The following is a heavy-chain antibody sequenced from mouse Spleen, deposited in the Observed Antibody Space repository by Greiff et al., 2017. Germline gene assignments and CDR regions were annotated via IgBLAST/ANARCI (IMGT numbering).Heavy chain of an antibody. CDR1: GYTFTIYW. J-gene: IGHJ2*01. D-gene: IGHD4-1*01. CDR2: ILPNSGST. Sequence: QVQLQQPGAEVVKPGASVKLSCKASGYTFTIYWMHWVKQRPGQGLEWIGMILPNSGSTNYNERFQSKATLTVDKSSSTAYMQLSSLTSEDSAVYYCARRGLGPYFDYWGRGTTLTVSS. V-gene: IGHV1-64*01. CDR3: ARRGLGPYFDY.